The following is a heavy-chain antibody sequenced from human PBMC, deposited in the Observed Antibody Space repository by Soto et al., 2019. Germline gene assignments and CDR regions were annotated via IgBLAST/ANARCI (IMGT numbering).Heavy chain of an antibody. D-gene: IGHD2-2*01. V-gene: IGHV4-59*11. CDR3: AGDCSSSICHADHYF. CDR2: ISDGGST. J-gene: IGHJ4*01. Sequence: SVIHALTSEVSGGSLETHYWSGLRPNPGRGLEWIGYISDGGSTNYNPSLQSRVTISVDTSKRQVSLKLTSVSAADTAIYFCAGDCSSSICHADHYF. CDR1: GGSLETHY.